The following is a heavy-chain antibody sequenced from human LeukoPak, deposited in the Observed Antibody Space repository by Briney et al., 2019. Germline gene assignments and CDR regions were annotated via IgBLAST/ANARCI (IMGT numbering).Heavy chain of an antibody. V-gene: IGHV4-59*08. CDR3: ARHSSSSRGWFDP. D-gene: IGHD6-6*01. CDR2: IYYSGST. J-gene: IGHJ5*02. CDR1: GGSISSYY. Sequence: SETLSLTCTVSGGSISSYYWSWIRQPPGKGLEWIGYIYYSGSTNYNPSLKSRVTISVDTSKNQFSLKLRSVTAADTAVYYCARHSSSSRGWFDPWGQGTLVTVSS.